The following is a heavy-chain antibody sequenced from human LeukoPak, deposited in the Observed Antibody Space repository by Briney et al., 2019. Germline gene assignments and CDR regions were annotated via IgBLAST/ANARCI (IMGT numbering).Heavy chain of an antibody. CDR3: AIWFGELSGS. J-gene: IGHJ5*02. CDR2: IICSGGST. CDR1: GFIFSSYS. Sequence: GGPLRLSCAASGFIFSSYSMSCVRRAPGKGLEWVSTIICSGGSTYYADSVKGRFIISRDNSKNTLYLQMNSLRAEDTAVYYCAIWFGELSGSWGQGTLVTVSS. D-gene: IGHD3-10*01. V-gene: IGHV3-23*01.